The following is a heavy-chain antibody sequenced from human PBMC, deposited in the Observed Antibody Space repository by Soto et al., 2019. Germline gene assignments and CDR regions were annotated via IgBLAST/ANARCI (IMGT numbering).Heavy chain of an antibody. Sequence: EVQLVESGGGLVQPGRSLRLSCAASGFTFDNYAIHWVRQAPGKGLEWVSGISWSSGSLGYADSVKGRFTISRDNAKKSLYLHMNSLRAEDTALYYCAKGVAGWYYFDYWGQGTLVTVSS. D-gene: IGHD3-3*01. J-gene: IGHJ4*02. V-gene: IGHV3-9*01. CDR2: ISWSSGSL. CDR1: GFTFDNYA. CDR3: AKGVAGWYYFDY.